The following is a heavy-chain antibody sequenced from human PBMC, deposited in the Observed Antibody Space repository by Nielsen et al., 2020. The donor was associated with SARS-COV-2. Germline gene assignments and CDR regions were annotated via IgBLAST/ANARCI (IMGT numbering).Heavy chain of an antibody. Sequence: SETLSLTCTVSGGSISSYYWSWIRQPPGKGLEWIGYIYYSGSTNYNPSLKSRVTISVDTSKNQFSLKLSSVTAADTAVYYCARVGRTTKKELFDYWGQGTLVTVSS. D-gene: IGHD4-17*01. J-gene: IGHJ4*02. CDR3: ARVGRTTKKELFDY. CDR2: IYYSGST. V-gene: IGHV4-59*01. CDR1: GGSISSYY.